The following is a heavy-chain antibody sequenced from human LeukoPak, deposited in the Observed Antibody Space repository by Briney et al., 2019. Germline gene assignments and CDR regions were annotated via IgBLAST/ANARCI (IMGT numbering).Heavy chain of an antibody. V-gene: IGHV3-30*03. D-gene: IGHD6-19*01. CDR3: ASVTGKYSSGWYYFDY. CDR2: ISYDGSNK. Sequence: GGSLRLSCAASGFTFSSYGMHWVRQAPGKGLEWVAVISYDGSNKYYADSVKGRLTISRDNSKNTLYLQMNSLRAEDTALYYCASVTGKYSSGWYYFDYWGQGTLVTVSS. CDR1: GFTFSSYG. J-gene: IGHJ4*02.